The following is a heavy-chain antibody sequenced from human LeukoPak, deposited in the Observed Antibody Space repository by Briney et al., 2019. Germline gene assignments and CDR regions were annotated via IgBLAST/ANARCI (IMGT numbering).Heavy chain of an antibody. CDR1: GFTFSSYG. J-gene: IGHJ4*02. CDR3: AKMGIAAADSFDY. D-gene: IGHD6-13*01. V-gene: IGHV3-23*01. CDR2: ISGSGGST. Sequence: GGSLRLSCAASGFTFSSYGMHWVRQAPGKGLEWVSAISGSGGSTYYADSVKGRFTISRDNSKNTLYLQMNSLRAEDTAVYYCAKMGIAAADSFDYWGQGTLVTVSS.